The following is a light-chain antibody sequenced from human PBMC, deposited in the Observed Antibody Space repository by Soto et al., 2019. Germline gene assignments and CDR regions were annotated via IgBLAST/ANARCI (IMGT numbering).Light chain of an antibody. V-gene: IGKV3-20*01. CDR1: QSGFRNY. CDR2: GAS. CDR3: QQYGSSPRT. J-gene: IGKJ1*01. Sequence: VLRHSPYTLFLSPGERANISCRATQSGFRNYLAWYQQKPGQAPRLVIYGASDRATGSPDRFSGSGSGTDFTLSICRLGSEDFAVYYCQQYGSSPRTFGQGTKVDIK.